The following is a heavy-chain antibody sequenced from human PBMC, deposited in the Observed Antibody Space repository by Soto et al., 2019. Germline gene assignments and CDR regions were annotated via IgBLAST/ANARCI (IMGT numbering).Heavy chain of an antibody. Sequence: SVKVSCKASGGTFSSYAISWVLLAPGQGLEWMGGIIPIFGTANYAQKFQGRVTITADESTSTAYMELSSLRSEDTAVYYCARGLRPHRAMVPRVPGHYGMDIRGQGTTVTVYS. D-gene: IGHD3-10*01. CDR1: GGTFSSYA. CDR3: ARGLRPHRAMVPRVPGHYGMDI. J-gene: IGHJ6*02. CDR2: IIPIFGTA. V-gene: IGHV1-69*13.